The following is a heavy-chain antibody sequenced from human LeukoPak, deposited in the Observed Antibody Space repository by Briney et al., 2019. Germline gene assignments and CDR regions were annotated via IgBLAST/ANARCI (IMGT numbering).Heavy chain of an antibody. Sequence: ASVTVSYKASGYTFTSYGISWVRQAPGQGREWMGWISAYNGNTNYAQKLQGRVTMTTDTSTSTAYIEQRSLRSDDTAVYYCARDGSDSYYDSSGYKRAFDIWGQGTMVTVYS. J-gene: IGHJ3*02. CDR2: ISAYNGNT. D-gene: IGHD3-22*01. CDR3: ARDGSDSYYDSSGYKRAFDI. CDR1: GYTFTSYG. V-gene: IGHV1-18*01.